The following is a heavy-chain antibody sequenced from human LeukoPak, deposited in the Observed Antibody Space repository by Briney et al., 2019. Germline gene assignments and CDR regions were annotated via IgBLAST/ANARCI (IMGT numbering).Heavy chain of an antibody. D-gene: IGHD4-23*01. Sequence: GGSLRLSCAASGFAVSDNYMSWVRQSPGKGLECVSVIYSGDSTYHADSVKGRFTISRDNSKNTLYLQMNSLRAEDTAVYYCARARGNSEFDCWGQGTLVTVSS. J-gene: IGHJ4*02. CDR1: GFAVSDNY. CDR2: IYSGDST. CDR3: ARARGNSEFDC. V-gene: IGHV3-53*01.